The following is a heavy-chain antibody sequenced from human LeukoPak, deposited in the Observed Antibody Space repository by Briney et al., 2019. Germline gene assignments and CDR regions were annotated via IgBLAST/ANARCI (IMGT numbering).Heavy chain of an antibody. CDR3: ASSVRSSWDVPNDAFDI. Sequence: GGSLRLSCAASGFIFNNYAMHWVRQPPGKGLEWVAVISYDGSNKYYADSVKGRFTISRDNSKNTLYLQMNSLRAEDTAVYYCASSVRSSWDVPNDAFDIWGQGTMVTVSS. V-gene: IGHV3-30*04. J-gene: IGHJ3*02. CDR1: GFIFNNYA. D-gene: IGHD6-13*01. CDR2: ISYDGSNK.